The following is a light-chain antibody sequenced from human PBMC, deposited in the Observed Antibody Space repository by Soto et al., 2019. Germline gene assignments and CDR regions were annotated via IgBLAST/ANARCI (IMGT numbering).Light chain of an antibody. Sequence: QSVLTQPASVSGSPGQSITISCIGTSSDIGGFNFVSWYQQHPGKAPKLMIFDVSDRPSGVSDRFSGSKSGNTASLTISGLQAEDEADYYCSSFRRGNTEVVFGCGTQLTVL. CDR3: SSFRRGNTEVV. V-gene: IGLV2-14*03. CDR1: SSDIGGFNF. J-gene: IGLJ6*01. CDR2: DVS.